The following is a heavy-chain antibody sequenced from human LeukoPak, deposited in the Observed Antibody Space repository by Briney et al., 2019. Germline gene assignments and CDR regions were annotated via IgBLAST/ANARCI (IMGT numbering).Heavy chain of an antibody. V-gene: IGHV4-31*03. J-gene: IGHJ5*02. CDR2: IYYSGST. Sequence: SETLSLTCTVSGGSISSGGYYWSWIRQHPGKGLEWIGYIYYSGSTYYNPSLKSRVTISVDTSKNQFSLKLSSVTAADTAVYYCARELPAATPGWFDPWGQGTLVTVSS. CDR1: GGSISSGGYY. CDR3: ARELPAATPGWFDP. D-gene: IGHD2-2*01.